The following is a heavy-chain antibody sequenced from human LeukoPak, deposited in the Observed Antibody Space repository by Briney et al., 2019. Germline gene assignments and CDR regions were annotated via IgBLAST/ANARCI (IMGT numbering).Heavy chain of an antibody. J-gene: IGHJ5*01. CDR3: ARGWGRSGWFDY. CDR1: GDSVSSNSAA. CDR2: TYYRSKWYN. Sequence: PSQTLSLTCAISGDSVSSNSAAWSWIRQSPSRGLEWLGRTYYRSKWYNDYAVSVKSRVTINSDTSKNQFSLRLNSVTPEDTAVYYCARGWGRSGWFDYWGQGILVTVSS. D-gene: IGHD6-19*01. V-gene: IGHV6-1*01.